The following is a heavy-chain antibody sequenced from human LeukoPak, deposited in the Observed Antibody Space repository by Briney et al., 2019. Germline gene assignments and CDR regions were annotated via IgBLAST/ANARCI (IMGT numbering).Heavy chain of an antibody. J-gene: IGHJ5*02. CDR3: ARTLEWPNWFDP. Sequence: ASVKVSCKASGYTFTGSTIHWVRQAPGQRLEWMGWISAYNGNTNYAQKLQGRVTMTTDTSTSTAYMELRSLRSDDTAVYYCARTLEWPNWFDPWGQGTLVTVSS. CDR2: ISAYNGNT. V-gene: IGHV1-18*01. CDR1: GYTFTGST. D-gene: IGHD3-3*01.